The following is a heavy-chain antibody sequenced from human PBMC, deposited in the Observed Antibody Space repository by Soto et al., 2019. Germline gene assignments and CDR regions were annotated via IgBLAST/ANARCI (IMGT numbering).Heavy chain of an antibody. Sequence: EVQLLESGGGLVQPGGSLRLSCAASGFTFSSYAMSWVRQAPGKGLEWVSAISGSGGSTYYADSVKGRFTISRDNSKNTLYLQMNSLRAEDTAVYYCAKVAKRITIFSAPGAGWFDPWGQGTLVTVSS. CDR2: ISGSGGST. V-gene: IGHV3-23*01. D-gene: IGHD3-3*01. CDR3: AKVAKRITIFSAPGAGWFDP. CDR1: GFTFSSYA. J-gene: IGHJ5*02.